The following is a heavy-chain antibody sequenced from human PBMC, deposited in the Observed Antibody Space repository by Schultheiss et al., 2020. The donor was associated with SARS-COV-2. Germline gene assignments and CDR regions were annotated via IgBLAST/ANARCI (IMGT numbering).Heavy chain of an antibody. D-gene: IGHD3-22*01. J-gene: IGHJ3*02. CDR2: ISPYNGNT. Sequence: ASVKVSCKASGYTFSNYGINWVRQAPGQGLEWMGWISPYNGNTNYAQKFQGRVTMTTDTSTSTAYMELSSLRSEDTAVYYCAGPKDYYDSSGYYQDAFDIWGQGTMVTVSS. CDR3: AGPKDYYDSSGYYQDAFDI. CDR1: GYTFSNYG. V-gene: IGHV1-18*01.